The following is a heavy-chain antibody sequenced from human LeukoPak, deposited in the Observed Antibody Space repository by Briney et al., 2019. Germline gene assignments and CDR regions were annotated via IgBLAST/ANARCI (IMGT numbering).Heavy chain of an antibody. J-gene: IGHJ4*02. CDR3: ARDSSGPLY. D-gene: IGHD6-19*01. CDR1: GFSFNVYG. CDR2: IYSGGGT. Sequence: PGGSLRLSCAAFGFSFNVYGMSWVRQAPGKGLEWVSVIYSGGGTYYADSVKGRFTISRDNSKNTLYLQMNTLRAEDTAVYYCARDSSGPLYWGQGTLVTVSS. V-gene: IGHV3-66*01.